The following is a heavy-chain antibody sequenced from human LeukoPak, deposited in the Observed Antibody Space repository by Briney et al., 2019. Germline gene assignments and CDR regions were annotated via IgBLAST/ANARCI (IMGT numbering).Heavy chain of an antibody. V-gene: IGHV1-2*02. CDR2: INPKNAAT. CDR1: GYTFTTYD. D-gene: IGHD3-16*01. CDR3: ARTLYIASAPGGFDY. J-gene: IGHJ4*02. Sequence: ASEKVSCKTSGYTFTTYDINWVRQAPGQGLEWMGWINPKNAATNYAQKFQGRVTMTRDTSTGTVYMEVNALRSDDTAVYYCARTLYIASAPGGFDYWGQGTLVTVSS.